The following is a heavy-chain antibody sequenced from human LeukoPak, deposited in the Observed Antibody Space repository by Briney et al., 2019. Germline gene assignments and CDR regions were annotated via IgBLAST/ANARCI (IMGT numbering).Heavy chain of an antibody. V-gene: IGHV3-48*01. D-gene: IGHD3-9*01. CDR2: ISSSSSTM. Sequence: GGSLRLSCAASGFTFSSYSMNWVRQAPGRGLDWVSYISSSSSTMYYAGSVKGRFTISRDNAKNILYLQINSLRAEDTAVYYCASGREYYDILTGYFDYWGQGTLVTVSS. CDR3: ASGREYYDILTGYFDY. CDR1: GFTFSSYS. J-gene: IGHJ4*02.